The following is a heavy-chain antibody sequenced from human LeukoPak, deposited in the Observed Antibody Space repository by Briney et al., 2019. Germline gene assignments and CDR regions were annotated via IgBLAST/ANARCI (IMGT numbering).Heavy chain of an antibody. CDR3: ARGPMERLEY. Sequence: GGSLRLSCAASGFTFSSYSMNWVRQAPGKGLEWVSHISSSSVRYYTDSMKGRFTISRDNDKNSLYLQMNSLTAEDTAVYYCARGPMERLEYWGQGTLVTVSS. J-gene: IGHJ4*02. CDR2: ISSSSVR. V-gene: IGHV3-48*01. D-gene: IGHD1-1*01. CDR1: GFTFSSYS.